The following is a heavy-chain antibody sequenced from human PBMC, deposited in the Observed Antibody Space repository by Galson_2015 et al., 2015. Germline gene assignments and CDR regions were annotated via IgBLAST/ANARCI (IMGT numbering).Heavy chain of an antibody. Sequence: PALVKPTQTLTLTCTFSGFSLSTSGVGVGWIRQPPGKALEWLALIYWDDDKRYSPSLKCRLTITKDTSKNQVVLTMTNMDPVDTATYYCAHRLSLDVDTAMVYPGDYFDYWGQGTLVTVSS. CDR1: GFSLSTSGVG. CDR3: AHRLSLDVDTAMVYPGDYFDY. J-gene: IGHJ4*02. V-gene: IGHV2-5*02. CDR2: IYWDDDK. D-gene: IGHD5-18*01.